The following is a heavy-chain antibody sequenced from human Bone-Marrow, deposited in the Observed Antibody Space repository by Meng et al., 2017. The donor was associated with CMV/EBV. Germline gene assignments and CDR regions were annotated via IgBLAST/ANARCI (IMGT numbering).Heavy chain of an antibody. CDR3: AREYDTSGNYGMDV. J-gene: IGHJ6*02. CDR2: ISAYSGNT. Sequence: GESLKISCKASGDSFTSYVITWVRQAPGQGLEWMGWISAYSGNTNYAQRFQGRVIMTTDTSTSTAYMELRSLRSDDTAVYYCAREYDTSGNYGMDVWGQGTTVAVSS. CDR1: GDSFTSYV. D-gene: IGHD3-22*01. V-gene: IGHV1-18*04.